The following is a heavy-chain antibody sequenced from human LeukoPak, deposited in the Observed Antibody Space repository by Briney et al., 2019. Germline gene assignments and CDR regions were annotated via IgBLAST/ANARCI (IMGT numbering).Heavy chain of an antibody. Sequence: ASVKVSCKASGYTFTSSDINWVRQATGEGLEWMGWMSPNSGDTGYAQKFQGRVTMTRDTSINTAYMELSSLRSEDTAVYYCARDRLVIRAFDIWGQGTMVTVSS. CDR2: MSPNSGDT. CDR1: GYTFTSSD. D-gene: IGHD3-9*01. CDR3: ARDRLVIRAFDI. J-gene: IGHJ3*02. V-gene: IGHV1-8*01.